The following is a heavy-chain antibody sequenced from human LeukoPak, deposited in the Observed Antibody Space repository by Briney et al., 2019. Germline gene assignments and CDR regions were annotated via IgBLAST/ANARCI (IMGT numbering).Heavy chain of an antibody. Sequence: GGSLRLSCAASVFTFSSYSMNWVRQAPRKGQEWVSSISSSSSYIYYADSVKGRFTISRDNAKNSLYLQMNSLRVEDTAVYYCARASGYYYDSSGYYSGLDFDYWGQGTLVTVSS. V-gene: IGHV3-21*01. J-gene: IGHJ4*02. CDR1: VFTFSSYS. D-gene: IGHD3-22*01. CDR3: ARASGYYYDSSGYYSGLDFDY. CDR2: ISSSSSYI.